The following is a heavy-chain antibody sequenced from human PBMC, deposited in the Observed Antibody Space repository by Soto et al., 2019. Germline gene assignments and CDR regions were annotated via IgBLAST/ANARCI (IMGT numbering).Heavy chain of an antibody. Sequence: VASVKVSCKASGYTFTSTYMHWVRQAPGQGLEWMGVIDPNGGRTIYAEKFQGRLTLTRDTSTATDYMQLSSLRPEDTAMYFCARDQSYNDIYWWLDTWG. V-gene: IGHV1-46*01. CDR3: ARDQSYNDIYWWLDT. CDR1: GYTFTSTY. CDR2: IDPNGGRT. D-gene: IGHD3-22*01. J-gene: IGHJ5*01.